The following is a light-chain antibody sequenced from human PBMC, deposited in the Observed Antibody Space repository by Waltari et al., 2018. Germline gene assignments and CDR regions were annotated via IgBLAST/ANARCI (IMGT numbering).Light chain of an antibody. CDR2: EVS. Sequence: QSALTQPASVSGSPGQSITISCTGSNSEIGIYNLVSWYQHQPGKVPKLIIYEVSERPSGVSGRFSRSKSGNTASLTLSDLQPEDGADYYCCSYAGDSTYVFGTGTKVTVL. V-gene: IGLV2-23*02. CDR3: CSYAGDSTYV. J-gene: IGLJ1*01. CDR1: NSEIGIYNL.